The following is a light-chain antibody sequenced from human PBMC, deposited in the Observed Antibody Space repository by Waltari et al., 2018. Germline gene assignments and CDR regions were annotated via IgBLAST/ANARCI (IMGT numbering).Light chain of an antibody. V-gene: IGLV2-23*02. CDR3: CSYAGHSTYV. CDR2: EVT. CDR1: SSDVGNYNL. Sequence: QSALTQPASVSGSPGQSITISCTGTSSDVGNYNLVSWYQQHPGKAPKLMIYEVTQRPSGGSNRFSGSKSGTTASLTISGLQPEDETDYYCCSYAGHSTYVFGTGTKVTVL. J-gene: IGLJ1*01.